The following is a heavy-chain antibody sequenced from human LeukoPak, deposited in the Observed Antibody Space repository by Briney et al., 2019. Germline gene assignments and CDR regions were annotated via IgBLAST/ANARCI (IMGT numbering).Heavy chain of an antibody. CDR2: IYYSGST. V-gene: IGHV4-59*06. Sequence: SETLSLTCTVSGGSISSYYWSWIRQPPGKGLEWIGYIYYSGSTYYNPSLKSRVTISVDTSKNQFSLKLSSVTAADTAVYYCASLGYCSGGSCYSGWGQGTLVTVSS. CDR1: GGSISSYY. CDR3: ASLGYCSGGSCYSG. D-gene: IGHD2-15*01. J-gene: IGHJ4*02.